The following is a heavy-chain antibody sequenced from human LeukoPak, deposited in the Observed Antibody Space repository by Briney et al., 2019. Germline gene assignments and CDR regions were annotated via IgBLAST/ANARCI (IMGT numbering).Heavy chain of an antibody. D-gene: IGHD3-10*01. V-gene: IGHV4-4*02. CDR2: IYHSGST. J-gene: IGHJ4*02. CDR1: GGSISSSNW. CDR3: ARDYYYGSGSPLYY. Sequence: SETLSLTCAVSGGSISSSNWWSWVRQPPGKGLEWIGEIYHSGSTNYNPSLKSRVTISVDKSKNQFSLKLSSVTAADTAVYYCARDYYYGSGSPLYYWGQGTLVTVSS.